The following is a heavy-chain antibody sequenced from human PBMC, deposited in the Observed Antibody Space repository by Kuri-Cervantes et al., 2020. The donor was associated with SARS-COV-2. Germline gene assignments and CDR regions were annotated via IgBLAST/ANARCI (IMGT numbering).Heavy chain of an antibody. CDR3: AKGGPGGGRRDY. D-gene: IGHD3-10*01. Sequence: GGSLSLSCTASGFTFSNCAMIWVRQATGKGLEYVSAICDSGGRIYYATSMKDRFTISRDNSKNTLYLKLNSLRAEDTAIYYGAKGGPGGGRRDYWGQGTLVTVSS. J-gene: IGHJ4*02. CDR2: ICDSGGRI. V-gene: IGHV3-23*01. CDR1: GFTFSNCA.